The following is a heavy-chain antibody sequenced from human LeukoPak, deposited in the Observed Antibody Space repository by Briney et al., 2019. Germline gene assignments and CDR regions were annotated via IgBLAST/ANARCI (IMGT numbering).Heavy chain of an antibody. CDR2: INPNSGGT. CDR3: TVVDPYDAFDI. CDR1: GYTFTGYY. V-gene: IGHV1-2*02. D-gene: IGHD3-22*01. J-gene: IGHJ3*02. Sequence: ASVKVSCKASGYTFTGYYMHWVRQAPGQGLEWMGWINPNSGGTNYAQKFQGRVTMTRDTSISTAYMELSRLRSDGTAVYYCTVVDPYDAFDIWGQGTMVTVSS.